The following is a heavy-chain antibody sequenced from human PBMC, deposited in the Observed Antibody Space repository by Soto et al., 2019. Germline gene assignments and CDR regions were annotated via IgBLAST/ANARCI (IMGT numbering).Heavy chain of an antibody. CDR3: ARDGTLYDSSAYYYRY. V-gene: IGHV1-69*01. D-gene: IGHD3-22*01. CDR2: ITPMFGTP. J-gene: IGHJ4*02. Sequence: QVQLVQSGAEVKKPGSSVKVSCKASGGTFSRYTITWVRQAPGQGLEWMGGITPMFGTPNYAQKFQGRVTITADESTSTAYMELSSLRSEDTAMYYCARDGTLYDSSAYYYRYWGQGTLVTGSS. CDR1: GGTFSRYT.